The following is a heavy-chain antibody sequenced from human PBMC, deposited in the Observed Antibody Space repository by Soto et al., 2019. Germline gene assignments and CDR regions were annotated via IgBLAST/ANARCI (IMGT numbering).Heavy chain of an antibody. CDR3: ARDVGSSHGPGLPHDFDN. J-gene: IGHJ4*02. CDR2: IYYNGNT. D-gene: IGHD2-2*01. Sequence: YQPLRLTCTVSWGTISGVDYYWSWIRQLPGKDLEWIAYIYYNGNTYYTPSLKSRATISLDTSRNQFFLNLNSVTAADTAVYYCARDVGSSHGPGLPHDFDNWGQGLLVSV. CDR1: WGTISGVDYY. V-gene: IGHV4-31*03.